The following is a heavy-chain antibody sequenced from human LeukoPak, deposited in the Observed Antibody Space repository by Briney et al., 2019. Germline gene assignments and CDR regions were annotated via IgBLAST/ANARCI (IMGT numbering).Heavy chain of an antibody. CDR3: AKEGTTVPLYFYGSSGFSAYFYY. Sequence: ASVKVSCKASGYAFTSYAMNWVRQAPGQGLEWMGWINTNTGNPTYAQGFTGRFVFSLDTSVSTAYLQISSLKAEDTAVYYCAKEGTTVPLYFYGSSGFSAYFYYWGQGTLVTGSS. J-gene: IGHJ4*02. CDR1: GYAFTSYA. D-gene: IGHD3-22*01. CDR2: INTNTGNP. V-gene: IGHV7-4-1*02.